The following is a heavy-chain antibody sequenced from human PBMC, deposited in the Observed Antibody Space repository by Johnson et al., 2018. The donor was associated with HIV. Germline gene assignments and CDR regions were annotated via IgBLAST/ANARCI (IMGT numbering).Heavy chain of an antibody. Sequence: VQLVESGGGLVQPGRSLRLSCAASGFTFDDYAMHWVRQAPGTGLEWVSGISWNSGSIGYADSVQGRFTISRDNAKNSLYLQMSSLRPEDTAVYYCAKAFEPLGGSYLDAFDIWGQGTMVTVSS. V-gene: IGHV3-9*01. CDR3: AKAFEPLGGSYLDAFDI. D-gene: IGHD1-26*01. CDR1: GFTFDDYA. CDR2: ISWNSGSI. J-gene: IGHJ3*02.